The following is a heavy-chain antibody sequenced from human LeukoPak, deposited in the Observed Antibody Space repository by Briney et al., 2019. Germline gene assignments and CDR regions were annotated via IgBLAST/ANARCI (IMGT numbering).Heavy chain of an antibody. CDR2: INPNSGGT. D-gene: IGHD3-22*01. CDR1: GGTFSSYA. Sequence: ASVKVSCKASGGTFSSYAIGWVRQAPGQGLEWMGWINPNSGGTNYAQKFQGRVTMTRDTSISTAYMQLSRLRSDDTAVYYCAKPYYYDSSGYYYYYYYGMDVWGQGTTVTVSS. V-gene: IGHV1-2*02. J-gene: IGHJ6*02. CDR3: AKPYYYDSSGYYYYYYYGMDV.